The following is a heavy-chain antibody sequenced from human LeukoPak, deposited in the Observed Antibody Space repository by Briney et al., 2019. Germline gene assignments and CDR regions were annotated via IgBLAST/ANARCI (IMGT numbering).Heavy chain of an antibody. CDR3: ASTWIRPY. Sequence: SETLSLTCAVSGYSISSGYYWGWIRQPPGKGLEWIGSIYYSGSTYYNPSLKSRVTISVDTSKNQFSLKLSSVTAADTAVYYCASTWIRPYWGQGTLVTVSS. J-gene: IGHJ4*02. CDR2: IYYSGST. V-gene: IGHV4-38-2*01. D-gene: IGHD5-18*01. CDR1: GYSISSGYY.